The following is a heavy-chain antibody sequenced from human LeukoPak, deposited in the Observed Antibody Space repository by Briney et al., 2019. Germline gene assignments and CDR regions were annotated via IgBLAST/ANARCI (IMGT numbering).Heavy chain of an antibody. CDR3: TRGDY. CDR1: GYTFTGYY. CDR2: MTPNNGNT. J-gene: IGHJ4*02. V-gene: IGHV1-8*02. Sequence: ASVKVSCKASGYTFTGYYMHWVRQASGQGLEWVGWMTPNNGNTGYAQKLQGRVTLTRDTSTTTAFLELSSLKSEDTAVYYCTRGDYWGQGTPVTVSS.